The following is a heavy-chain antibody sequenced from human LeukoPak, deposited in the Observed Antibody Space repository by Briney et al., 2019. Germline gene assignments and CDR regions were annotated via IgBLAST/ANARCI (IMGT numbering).Heavy chain of an antibody. Sequence: TGGSLRLSCAASGFTFSSYGMHWVRQAPGKGLEWVAFIRYDGSNKYYADSVKGRFTISRDNSKNTLYLQMNSLRAEDTAVYYCAKEGIVGATFDYWGQGTLVTVSS. CDR1: GFTFSSYG. J-gene: IGHJ4*02. V-gene: IGHV3-30*02. D-gene: IGHD1-26*01. CDR2: IRYDGSNK. CDR3: AKEGIVGATFDY.